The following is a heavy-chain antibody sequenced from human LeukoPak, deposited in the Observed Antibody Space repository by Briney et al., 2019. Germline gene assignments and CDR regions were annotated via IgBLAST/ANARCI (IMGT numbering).Heavy chain of an antibody. CDR3: ARHTELLGYCSSTSCYPAEYYFDY. CDR1: GFTFSSYW. V-gene: IGHV3-7*01. D-gene: IGHD2-2*01. J-gene: IGHJ4*02. Sequence: GGSLRLSCAASGFTFSSYWMSWVRQAPGKGLEWVANIKQDGSEKYYVDSVKGRFTISRDNPKNSLFLQMNSLRAEDTAVYYCARHTELLGYCSSTSCYPAEYYFDYWGQGTLVTVSS. CDR2: IKQDGSEK.